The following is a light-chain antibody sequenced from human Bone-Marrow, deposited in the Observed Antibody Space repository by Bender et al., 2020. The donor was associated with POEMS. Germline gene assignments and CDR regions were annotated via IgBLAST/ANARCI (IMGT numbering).Light chain of an antibody. Sequence: QSALTQPRSVSGSPGQSVTISCAGTSGDVGGYDYVSWYQQTPGKPPKLLIYNVNKRPSGVPDRFSGSKSGNTASLTISGLQADDEADYYCCSSAGTYVFGTGTEVTVL. CDR3: CSSAGTYV. V-gene: IGLV2-11*01. CDR1: SGDVGGYDY. CDR2: NVN. J-gene: IGLJ1*01.